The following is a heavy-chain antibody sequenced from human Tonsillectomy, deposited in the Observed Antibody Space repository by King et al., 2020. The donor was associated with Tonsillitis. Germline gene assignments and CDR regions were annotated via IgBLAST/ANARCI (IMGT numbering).Heavy chain of an antibody. Sequence: QLVQSGAEVKKPGSSVKVSCKASGGTFSSYAISWVQQAPGQGLEWMGGIIPIFGTANYAQKFQGRVTITADESTSTAYMELSSLRSEDTAVYYCARDRGGLLLWFGEHWGQGTLVTVSS. CDR2: IIPIFGTA. V-gene: IGHV1-69*12. CDR3: ARDRGGLLLWFGEH. CDR1: GGTFSSYA. J-gene: IGHJ1*01. D-gene: IGHD3-10*01.